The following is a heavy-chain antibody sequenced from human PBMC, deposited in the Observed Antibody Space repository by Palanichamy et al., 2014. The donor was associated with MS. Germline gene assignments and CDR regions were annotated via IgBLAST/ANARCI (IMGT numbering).Heavy chain of an antibody. Sequence: EVQLVEVWGRTWSEPGGSLRLSCAASGFIVSSNYMTWVRQTPGKGLEYVSVIYDSGNTYYADSVKGRFTISRDNSKNTVFLQMNSLRVEDTAVYYCAGAPNLYYFDHWGQGTLVTVSS. J-gene: IGHJ4*02. CDR1: GFIVSSNY. V-gene: IGHV3-66*02. CDR2: IYDSGNT. D-gene: IGHD1-1*01. CDR3: AGAPNLYYFDH.